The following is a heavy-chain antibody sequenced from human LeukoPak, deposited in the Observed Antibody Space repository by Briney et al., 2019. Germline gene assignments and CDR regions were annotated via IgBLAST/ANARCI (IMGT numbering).Heavy chain of an antibody. CDR1: GFTFSSYG. J-gene: IGHJ3*02. D-gene: IGHD4-17*01. CDR3: ARAYGDYGPFDN. V-gene: IGHV3-33*01. Sequence: GGSLRLSCAASGFTFSSYGMHWVRQAPGKGLEWVAVIWYDGSNKYYADSVKGRFTISRDNSKNTLYLQMNSLRAEDTAVYYCARAYGDYGPFDNWGQGTMVTVSS. CDR2: IWYDGSNK.